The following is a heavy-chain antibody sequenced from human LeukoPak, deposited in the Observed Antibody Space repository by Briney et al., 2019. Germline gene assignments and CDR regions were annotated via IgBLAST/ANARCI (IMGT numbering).Heavy chain of an antibody. CDR2: ISSSGSTI. CDR3: ASYYGSGSYYSGIAYYYYYMDV. D-gene: IGHD3-10*01. V-gene: IGHV3-48*03. Sequence: GGSLRLSCAASGFTFSSYEMNWVRQAPGKGLEWVSYISSSGSTIYYADSVKDRFTISRDNAKNSLYLQMNSLRAEDTAVYYCASYYGSGSYYSGIAYYYYYMDVWGKGTTVTISS. CDR1: GFTFSSYE. J-gene: IGHJ6*03.